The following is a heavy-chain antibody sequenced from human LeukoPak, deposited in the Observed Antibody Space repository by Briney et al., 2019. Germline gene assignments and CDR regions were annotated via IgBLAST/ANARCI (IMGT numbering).Heavy chain of an antibody. Sequence: PSETLSLTCTVSGGSISSSSYYWGWIRQPPGKGLEWIGSIYYSGSTYYNPSLKSRVTMSVDTSNNQFSLKLSSVTAADTAVYYCATYMVRDWYFDLWGRGTLVTVSS. CDR2: IYYSGST. D-gene: IGHD3-10*01. CDR3: ATYMVRDWYFDL. V-gene: IGHV4-39*07. J-gene: IGHJ2*01. CDR1: GGSISSSSYY.